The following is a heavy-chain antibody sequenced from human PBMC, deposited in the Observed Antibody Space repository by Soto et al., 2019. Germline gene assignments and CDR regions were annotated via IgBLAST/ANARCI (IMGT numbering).Heavy chain of an antibody. V-gene: IGHV3-73*01. CDR1: GLAFSASA. CDR3: TRHAAVAQGGVLRSERRAFDI. D-gene: IGHD6-19*01. J-gene: IGHJ3*02. CDR2: IRSKAKDYAT. Sequence: GGSLRLSCAASGLAFSASAIHWVRQPSGKGLEWVGRIRSKAKDYATAYVASVKGRFTISRDDSENTAYLQMNSLQTEDTAVYYCTRHAAVAQGGVLRSERRAFDIWGQGTLVTVSS.